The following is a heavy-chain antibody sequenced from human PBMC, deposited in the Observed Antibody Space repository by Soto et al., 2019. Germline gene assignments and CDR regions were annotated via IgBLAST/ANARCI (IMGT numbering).Heavy chain of an antibody. V-gene: IGHV3-30*18. CDR3: AKVPHYYDTLGPTGY. Sequence: GGSLRLSCAASGFTFSSYGMHWVRQAPGKGLEWVAVISYDGSNKYYADSVKGRFTISRDNSKNTLYLQMNSLRAEDTAVYYCAKVPHYYDTLGPTGYWGQGTLVTVSS. J-gene: IGHJ4*02. D-gene: IGHD3-22*01. CDR2: ISYDGSNK. CDR1: GFTFSSYG.